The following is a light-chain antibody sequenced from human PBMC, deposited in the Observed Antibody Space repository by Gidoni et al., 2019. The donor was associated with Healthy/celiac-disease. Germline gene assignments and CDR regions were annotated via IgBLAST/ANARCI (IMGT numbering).Light chain of an antibody. J-gene: IGLJ1*01. CDR2: QDS. CDR3: QEWDSSKRV. Sequence: SYELTQPPSVSVSPGQTASITCSGDKLGDKYACWYQQKPGQSPVLVIYQDSKRPSGIPERFSGSNSGNTATLTISGTQAMDEADYYCQEWDSSKRVFGTGTKVTVL. CDR1: KLGDKY. V-gene: IGLV3-1*01.